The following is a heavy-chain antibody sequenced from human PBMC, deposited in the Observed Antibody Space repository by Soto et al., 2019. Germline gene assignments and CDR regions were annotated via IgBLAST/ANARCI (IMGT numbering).Heavy chain of an antibody. CDR2: IYDSGNT. V-gene: IGHV4-59*01. J-gene: IGHJ6*02. D-gene: IGHD3-10*01. CDR1: GGSIRGYY. CDR3: ARDRGGSGALYYYGMDV. Sequence: QVQLQGSGPGLVKPSETLSLTCTFSGGSIRGYYWTWIRQPPGKGLEWIGNIYDSGNTNYNPSLKSRVIISIDVSKAQFSLTLSPVTAADTAVYFCARDRGGSGALYYYGMDVWGQGTTVTVSS.